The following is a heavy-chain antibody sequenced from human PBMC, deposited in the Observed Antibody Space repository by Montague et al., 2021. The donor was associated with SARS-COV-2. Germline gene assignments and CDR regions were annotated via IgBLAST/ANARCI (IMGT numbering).Heavy chain of an antibody. Sequence: SETLSLTCAVDGGSFTGYSRNWIRQPPGKGLEWIGEVKHPGGTNYNPSPKSRVTISVDTSKNQFSLKLSSVTAADTAVYYCARGVTIFGVVDTIDYWGRGTLVTVSS. J-gene: IGHJ4*02. CDR1: GGSFTGYS. V-gene: IGHV4-34*01. CDR2: VKHPGGT. CDR3: ARGVTIFGVVDTIDY. D-gene: IGHD3-3*01.